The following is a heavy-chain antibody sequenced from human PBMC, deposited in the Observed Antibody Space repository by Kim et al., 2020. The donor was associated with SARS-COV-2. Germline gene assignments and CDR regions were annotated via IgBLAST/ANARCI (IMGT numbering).Heavy chain of an antibody. CDR2: IYYSGST. CDR1: GGSISSYY. Sequence: SETLSLTCTVSGGSISSYYWSWIRQPPGKGLEWIGYIYYSGSTNYNPSLKSRLTIAVDTTKNQFSLKLSSVTAADTAVYYCARQSITMVRGVMFPGWFDPWGQGTLVTVSP. J-gene: IGHJ5*02. V-gene: IGHV4-59*08. CDR3: ARQSITMVRGVMFPGWFDP. D-gene: IGHD3-10*01.